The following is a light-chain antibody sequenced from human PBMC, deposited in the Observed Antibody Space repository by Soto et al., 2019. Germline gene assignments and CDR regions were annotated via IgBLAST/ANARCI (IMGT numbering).Light chain of an antibody. CDR2: GNT. CDR1: SSNIGAGYD. CDR3: QSYDSTLSTV. Sequence: QSVLTQPPSVSGAPGQRVTISCPGSSSNIGAGYDVHWYQQVPGTAPKLLIYGNTNRPSGVPDRFSGSKSGTSASLAITGLQAEDEADYYCQSYDSTLSTVFGAGTKLTVL. V-gene: IGLV1-40*01. J-gene: IGLJ1*01.